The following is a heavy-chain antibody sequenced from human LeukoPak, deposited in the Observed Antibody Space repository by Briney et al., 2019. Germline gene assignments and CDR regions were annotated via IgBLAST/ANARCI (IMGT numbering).Heavy chain of an antibody. CDR1: GYTFTSYG. V-gene: IGHV1-18*01. CDR2: ISAYNGNT. Sequence: ASVKVSCKASGYTFTSYGISWVRQAPGQGLEWMGWISAYNGNTNYAQKLQGRVTMTTDTSTSTAYMELRSLRSDDTAVYYCARDSSSWYSHHDAFDIWGKGTMVTVSS. J-gene: IGHJ3*02. CDR3: ARDSSSWYSHHDAFDI. D-gene: IGHD6-13*01.